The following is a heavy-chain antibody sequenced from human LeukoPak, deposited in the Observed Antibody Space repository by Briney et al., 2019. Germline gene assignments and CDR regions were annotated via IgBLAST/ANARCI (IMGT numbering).Heavy chain of an antibody. CDR2: ISYDGSNK. D-gene: IGHD3-22*01. V-gene: IGHV3-30-3*01. J-gene: IGHJ4*02. Sequence: GGSLRLSCAASGFTFCSYAMHWVRQAPGKGLEWVAVISYDGSNKYYADSVKGRFTISRDNSKDTLYLQMNSLRAEDTAVYYCAKDHYYDSSGYYSSYFDYWGQGTLVTVSS. CDR1: GFTFCSYA. CDR3: AKDHYYDSSGYYSSYFDY.